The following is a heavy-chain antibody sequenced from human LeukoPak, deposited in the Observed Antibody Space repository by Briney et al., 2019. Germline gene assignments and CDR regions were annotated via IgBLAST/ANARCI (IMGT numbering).Heavy chain of an antibody. CDR1: GFAFRTHW. CDR3: GRDLGGRWGY. V-gene: IGHV3-74*01. J-gene: IGHJ4*02. D-gene: IGHD5-24*01. CDR2: INEDGSIT. Sequence: GSLRLSCAVSGFAFRTHWMHWVRQVPGEGLVWVSRINEDGSITNYADSAKGRFSISRDNAKNTLYLQMNSVRAEDTAVYYFGRDLGGRWGYWGQRTRVTVST.